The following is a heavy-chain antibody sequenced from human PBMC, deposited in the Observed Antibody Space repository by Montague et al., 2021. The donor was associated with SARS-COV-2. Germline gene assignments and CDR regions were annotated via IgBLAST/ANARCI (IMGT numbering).Heavy chain of an antibody. Sequence: SLRLSCAASGFTFSSYAMHWVRQAPGKGLEWVAVISYDGCNKYYADSVKGRFTISRDNSKNTLYLQMNSPRAEDTAVYYCARAAQKQYVLLWFGELLHDAFDIWGQGTMVTVSS. CDR1: GFTFSSYA. V-gene: IGHV3-30-3*01. D-gene: IGHD3-10*01. J-gene: IGHJ3*02. CDR3: ARAAQKQYVLLWFGELLHDAFDI. CDR2: ISYDGCNK.